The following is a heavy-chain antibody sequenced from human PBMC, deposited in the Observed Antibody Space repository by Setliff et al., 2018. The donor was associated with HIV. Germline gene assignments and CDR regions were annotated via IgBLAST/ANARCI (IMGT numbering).Heavy chain of an antibody. D-gene: IGHD1-26*01. V-gene: IGHV3-21*01. Sequence: GGSLRLSCAASGFTFSNAWMSWVRQAPGEGLEWVSAILSTGERTFYADSVKGRFTISRDNAKNSLFLQMNSLRAEDTAVYYCARSSTLPWELPYFDYWGQGTLVTVSS. J-gene: IGHJ4*02. CDR1: GFTFSNAW. CDR3: ARSSTLPWELPYFDY. CDR2: ILSTGERT.